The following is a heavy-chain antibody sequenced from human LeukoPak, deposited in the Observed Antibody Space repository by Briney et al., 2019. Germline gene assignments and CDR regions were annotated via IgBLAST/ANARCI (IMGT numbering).Heavy chain of an antibody. D-gene: IGHD6-13*01. V-gene: IGHV4-39*07. CDR2: IYYSGST. CDR3: ARLRSSSEDP. CDR1: GGSISSSSYY. Sequence: SETLSLTCTVSGGSISSSSYYWGWIRQPPGKGLEWIGSIYYSGSTNYNPSLKSRVTISVDKSKNQFSLKLSSVTAADTAVYYCARLRSSSEDPWGQGTLVTVSS. J-gene: IGHJ5*02.